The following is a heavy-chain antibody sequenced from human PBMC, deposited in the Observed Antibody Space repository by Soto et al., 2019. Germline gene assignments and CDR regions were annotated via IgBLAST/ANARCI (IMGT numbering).Heavy chain of an antibody. V-gene: IGHV1-2*02. J-gene: IGHJ4*02. CDR1: GYTFTDNY. D-gene: IGHD2-2*01. CDR3: ARGYCNNSGCSSYLDS. Sequence: ASVKVSCKASGYTFTDNYLHWVRQAPGQGLEWMALINPTTGDTKYAQKFQGRVTMTWDTAISTAYMEVSRLRSDDTATYFCARGYCNNSGCSSYLDSWGQGTLGTVSS. CDR2: INPTTGDT.